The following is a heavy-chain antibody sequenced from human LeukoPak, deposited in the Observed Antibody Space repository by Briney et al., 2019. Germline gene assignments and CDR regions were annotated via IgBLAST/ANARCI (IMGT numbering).Heavy chain of an antibody. CDR2: INPNSGGT. Sequence: ASVKVSCKASGYTFTGYYVHWVRQAPGQGIEWMGWINPNSGGTNYAQKFQGRVTMTRYTSISPAYMELSRLRSDDTAVYYCAKEGGYCSSGTCYPWWFDPWGQGTLVTVSP. V-gene: IGHV1-2*02. J-gene: IGHJ5*02. CDR1: GYTFTGYY. CDR3: AKEGGYCSSGTCYPWWFDP. D-gene: IGHD2-15*01.